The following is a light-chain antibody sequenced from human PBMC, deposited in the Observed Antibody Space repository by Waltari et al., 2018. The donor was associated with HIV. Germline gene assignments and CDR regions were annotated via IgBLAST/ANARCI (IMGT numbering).Light chain of an antibody. V-gene: IGLV2-14*01. Sequence: QSDLTQPASVSGSPGQSITISCTGTSSDIGSYNYVSWYQHHPGKVPKLIFYAVTNRPSGVSSLFSASKSGNTASLTISGLQAEDEADYYCSSYTIVQTVRFGGGTKLTVL. CDR3: SSYTIVQTVR. CDR1: SSDIGSYNY. CDR2: AVT. J-gene: IGLJ2*01.